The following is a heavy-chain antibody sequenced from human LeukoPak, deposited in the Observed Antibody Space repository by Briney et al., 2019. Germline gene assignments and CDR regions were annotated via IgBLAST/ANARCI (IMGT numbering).Heavy chain of an antibody. V-gene: IGHV3-21*01. D-gene: IGHD4-17*01. J-gene: IGHJ5*02. CDR1: GFTFSSYS. CDR2: ISTSTTYI. CDR3: ARSGDYGWFDP. Sequence: GGSLRLSCAASGFTFSSYSMNWVRQAPGKGLEWVSSISTSTTYIYYADSVEGRFTISRDSAKSSLYLQMNSLRAEDTAVYYCARSGDYGWFDPWGQGTLVTVSS.